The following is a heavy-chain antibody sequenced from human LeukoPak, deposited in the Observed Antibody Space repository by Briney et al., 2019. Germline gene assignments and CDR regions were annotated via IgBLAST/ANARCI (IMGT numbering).Heavy chain of an antibody. V-gene: IGHV4-4*07. CDR3: ARGTYYYGSGNGKIDY. CDR2: IYSSGST. Sequence: SETLSLTCTVSGGSISSYYWSWIRQPAGKGLEWIGRIYSSGSTNYNPSLKSRVTISVDTSKNQFSLKLSSVTAADTAVYYCARGTYYYGSGNGKIDYWGQGTLVTVSS. CDR1: GGSISSYY. J-gene: IGHJ4*02. D-gene: IGHD3-10*01.